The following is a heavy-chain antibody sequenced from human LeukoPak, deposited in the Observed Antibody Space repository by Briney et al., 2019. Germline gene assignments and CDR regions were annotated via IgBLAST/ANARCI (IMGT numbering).Heavy chain of an antibody. CDR1: GYTFINYY. CDR3: ARARRDCSGGSCYSYYFDF. V-gene: IGHV1-46*01. D-gene: IGHD2-15*01. J-gene: IGHJ4*02. CDR2: INPSGGTT. Sequence: EASVKVSCKASGYTFINYYMHWVRQAPGQGLEWMGIINPSGGTTSYAQNFQGRVTMTRDTSTSTVYMELSSLRSEDTAVYYCARARRDCSGGSCYSYYFDFWGQGTLVTVSS.